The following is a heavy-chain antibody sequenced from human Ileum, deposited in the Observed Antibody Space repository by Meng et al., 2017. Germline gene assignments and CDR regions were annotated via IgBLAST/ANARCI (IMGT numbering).Heavy chain of an antibody. CDR2: VYYNGVT. CDR1: VDSVRSSCCY. D-gene: IGHD1-26*01. CDR3: TRERSWSDFGYFDD. V-gene: IGHV4-61*01. Sequence: QGARPGLVTPSETLALSCTVSVDSVRSSCCYWSWIRQSAGKGLELISYVYYNGVTNYNPSLRSRITTSIDTSKNQFSLKLSSVTAADTALYYCTRERSWSDFGYFDDWGRGTLVTVSS. J-gene: IGHJ4*02.